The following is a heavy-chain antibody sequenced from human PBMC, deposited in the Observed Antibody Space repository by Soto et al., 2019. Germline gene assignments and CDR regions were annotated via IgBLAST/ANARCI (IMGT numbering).Heavy chain of an antibody. J-gene: IGHJ6*02. CDR2: ISGSGGST. V-gene: IGHV3-23*01. Sequence: GGSLRLSCAASGFTFSSYAMSWVRQAPGKGREWVSAISGSGGSTYYADSVKGRFTISRDNSKNTLYLQMNSLRAEDTAVYYCAKVPRLDDYYYYYYGMDVWGQGTTVTVSS. D-gene: IGHD6-25*01. CDR1: GFTFSSYA. CDR3: AKVPRLDDYYYYYYGMDV.